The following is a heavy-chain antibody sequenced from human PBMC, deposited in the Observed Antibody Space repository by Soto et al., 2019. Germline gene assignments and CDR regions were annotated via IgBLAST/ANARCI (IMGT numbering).Heavy chain of an antibody. CDR1: GGSLSSYY. J-gene: IGHJ4*02. D-gene: IGHD2-15*01. CDR3: ARRSSMVEFDY. CDR2: IYYSGST. V-gene: IGHV4-59*01. Sequence: PSETLSLTCTVSGGSLSSYYWSWIRQPPGKGLEWIGYIYYSGSTNYNPSLKSRVTISVDTSKNQFPLKLSSVTAADTAVYYCARRSSMVEFDYWGQGTLVTVSS.